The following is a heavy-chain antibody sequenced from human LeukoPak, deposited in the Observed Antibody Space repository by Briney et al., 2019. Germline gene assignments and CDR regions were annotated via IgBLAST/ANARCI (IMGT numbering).Heavy chain of an antibody. Sequence: ASVKVSCKASGYTFTGYYMHWVRQAPGQGLEWMGWINPNSGGTNYAQKFQGRVTMTRDTSISTAYMELSRLRSDDTAVYYCARSPPFSVYCSSTSCHLFDYWGQGTLVTVSS. CDR2: INPNSGGT. CDR3: ARSPPFSVYCSSTSCHLFDY. J-gene: IGHJ4*02. CDR1: GYTFTGYY. D-gene: IGHD2-2*01. V-gene: IGHV1-2*02.